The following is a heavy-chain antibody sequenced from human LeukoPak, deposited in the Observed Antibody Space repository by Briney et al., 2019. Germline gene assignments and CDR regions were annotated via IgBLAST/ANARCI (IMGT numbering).Heavy chain of an antibody. D-gene: IGHD3-22*01. J-gene: IGHJ4*02. CDR2: ISGNSDNT. CDR1: GFTVSSNY. V-gene: IGHV3-23*01. Sequence: GGSLRLSCAASGFTVSSNYVSWVRQAPGKGLEWVSSISGNSDNTYYADSVKGRFTISRDNSENTLYVQMNNLRAEDTAIYYCAKDVHYDRSGYSSPYYFDNWGQGTLVTVSS. CDR3: AKDVHYDRSGYSSPYYFDN.